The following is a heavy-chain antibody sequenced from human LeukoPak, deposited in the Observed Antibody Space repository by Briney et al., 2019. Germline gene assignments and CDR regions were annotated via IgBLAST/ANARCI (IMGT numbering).Heavy chain of an antibody. D-gene: IGHD2-15*01. Sequence: GGSLRLSCAASGFTFSSYSMNWVRQAPGKGLEWVSSISSSSSYVYYADSVKGRFTIPRDNAKNSLYLQMNSLRAEDTAVYYCARIAGPDAFDIWGQGTMVTVSS. J-gene: IGHJ3*02. CDR2: ISSSSSYV. CDR1: GFTFSSYS. CDR3: ARIAGPDAFDI. V-gene: IGHV3-21*01.